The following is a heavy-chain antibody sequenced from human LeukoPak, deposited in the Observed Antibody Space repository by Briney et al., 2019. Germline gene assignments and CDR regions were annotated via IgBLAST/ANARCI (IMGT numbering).Heavy chain of an antibody. J-gene: IGHJ5*02. CDR3: ARAGAVVDNWFDP. D-gene: IGHD2-15*01. Sequence: SSETLSLTCTVSGGSISSSSYYWGWIRQPPGKGLEWIGSIYYSGSTYYNPSLKSRVTISVDTSKNQFSLKLSSVTAADTAVYYCARAGAVVDNWFDPWGQGTLVTVSS. CDR1: GGSISSSSYY. V-gene: IGHV4-39*07. CDR2: IYYSGST.